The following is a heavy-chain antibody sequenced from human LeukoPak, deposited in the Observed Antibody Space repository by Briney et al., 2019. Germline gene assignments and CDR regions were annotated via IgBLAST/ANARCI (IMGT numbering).Heavy chain of an antibody. V-gene: IGHV3-30*02. CDR1: GFTFSSYG. CDR3: AKTLRELSGGAFDI. J-gene: IGHJ3*02. D-gene: IGHD1-26*01. Sequence: RAGGSLRLSCAASGFTFSSYGMHWVRQAPGKGLEWVAFIRYDGSNKYYADSVKGRFTISRDNSKNTLYLQMNSLRAEDTAVYYCAKTLRELSGGAFDIWGQGTMVTVSS. CDR2: IRYDGSNK.